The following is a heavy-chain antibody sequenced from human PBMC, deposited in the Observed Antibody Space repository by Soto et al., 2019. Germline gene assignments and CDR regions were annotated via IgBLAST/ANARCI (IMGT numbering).Heavy chain of an antibody. D-gene: IGHD3-3*01. V-gene: IGHV4-31*03. J-gene: IGHJ5*02. CDR2: IYYSGST. CDR1: GGSISSGGYY. CDR3: ARGRPGFFWSGRSDNWLDP. Sequence: SETLSLTCTVSGGSISSGGYYWSWIRQHPGRGLEWIGYIYYSGSTYYNPSLKSRVTISLDTSKNQFSLKLSSVTAADTAVYYCARGRPGFFWSGRSDNWLDPWGQGTLVTVSS.